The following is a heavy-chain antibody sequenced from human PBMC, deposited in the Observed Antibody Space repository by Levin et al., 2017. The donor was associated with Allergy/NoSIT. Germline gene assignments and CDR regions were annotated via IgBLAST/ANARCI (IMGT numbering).Heavy chain of an antibody. Sequence: GGSLRLSCVATGFTVSNIYMSWVRQAPGKGLEWVSGIYTGGTPYHADSVRGRFTISRDNSKNTLYLQMNSLRAEDTAVYYCARGVRTGNYYYGLDVWGQGTTVTVSS. CDR1: GFTVSNIY. CDR2: IYTGGTP. J-gene: IGHJ6*02. D-gene: IGHD3/OR15-3a*01. CDR3: ARGVRTGNYYYGLDV. V-gene: IGHV3-66*01.